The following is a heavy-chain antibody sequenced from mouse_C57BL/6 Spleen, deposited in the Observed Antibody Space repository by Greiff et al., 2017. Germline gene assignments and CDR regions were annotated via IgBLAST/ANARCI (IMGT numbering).Heavy chain of an antibody. Sequence: EVQLQQSGPELVKPGASVKMSCKASGYTFTDYNMHWVKQSHGKSLEWIGYINPNNGGTSYNQKFKGKATLTVNKSSSTAYMELRSLTSEDSAVYYCASNPYYYYGSSPVYAMDYWGQGTSVTVSS. CDR1: GYTFTDYN. CDR2: INPNNGGT. V-gene: IGHV1-22*01. J-gene: IGHJ4*01. CDR3: ASNPYYYYGSSPVYAMDY. D-gene: IGHD1-1*01.